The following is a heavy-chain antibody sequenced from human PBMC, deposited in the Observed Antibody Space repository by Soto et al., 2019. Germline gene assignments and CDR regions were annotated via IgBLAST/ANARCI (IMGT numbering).Heavy chain of an antibody. CDR3: ARTDRDFYGLDV. CDR1: GFTFRNYD. V-gene: IGHV3-13*05. CDR2: ISAAGDP. Sequence: EVQLVESGGGLVQPGGSLRLSCEASGFTFRNYDMHWVRQGKGKGLEWVSGISAAGDPDYADSVEGRFTISRENAQNSFFLQMNSLRVGYTAVYYCARTDRDFYGLDVWGQGTTVIVSS. J-gene: IGHJ6*02.